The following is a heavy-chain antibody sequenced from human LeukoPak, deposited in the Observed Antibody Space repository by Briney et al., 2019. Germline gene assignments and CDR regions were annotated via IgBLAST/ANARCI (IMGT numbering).Heavy chain of an antibody. V-gene: IGHV5-51*01. J-gene: IGHJ4*02. D-gene: IGHD2-15*01. CDR1: GDSFTNYW. CDR2: IYPGDSDT. CDR3: ARLPGYCTGGSCYFDY. Sequence: GESLKISCKASGDSFTNYWIGWVRQMPGKGLEWMGIIYPGDSDTRYSPPFQGQVTFSADKSISTTYLQWSSLKASDTAMYYCARLPGYCTGGSCYFDYWGQGTLVTVSS.